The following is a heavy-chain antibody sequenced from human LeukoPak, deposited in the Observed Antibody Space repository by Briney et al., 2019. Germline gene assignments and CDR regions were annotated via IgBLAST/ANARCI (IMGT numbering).Heavy chain of an antibody. Sequence: PGGSLTLSCAASGFTVSNSYMSWVRQAPGKGLEWVSVMYNGGSTFYADSVKGRFTITRDSSQNTMFLQMNTLRAEDTAVYYCARDGITMIEDDYWGQGTLVTVSS. J-gene: IGHJ4*02. V-gene: IGHV3-66*01. CDR2: MYNGGST. D-gene: IGHD3-22*01. CDR1: GFTVSNSY. CDR3: ARDGITMIEDDY.